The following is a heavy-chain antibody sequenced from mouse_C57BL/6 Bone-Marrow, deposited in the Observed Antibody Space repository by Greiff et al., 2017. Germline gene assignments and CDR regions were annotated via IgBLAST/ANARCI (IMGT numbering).Heavy chain of an antibody. J-gene: IGHJ1*03. CDR1: GYTFTSYW. D-gene: IGHD2-3*01. CDR2: IDPSDSYT. V-gene: IGHV1-50*01. CDR3: ARDDGYFYWYFDV. Sequence: VQLQQPGAELVKPGASVKLSCKASGYTFTSYWMQWVKQRPGQGLEWIGEIDPSDSYTNYNQKFKGKATLTVDTSSSTAYMQLSSLTSEDSAVYYCARDDGYFYWYFDVWGTGTTVTVSS.